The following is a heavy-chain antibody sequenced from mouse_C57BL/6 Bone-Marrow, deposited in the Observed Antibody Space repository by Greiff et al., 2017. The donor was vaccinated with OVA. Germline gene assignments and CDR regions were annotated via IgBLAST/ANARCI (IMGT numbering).Heavy chain of an antibody. CDR1: GFNIKNTY. Sequence: VQLQQSVAELVRPGASVKLSCTASGFNIKNTYMHWVKQRPEQGLEWIGEILPGSGSTNYNEKFKGKATFTADTSSNTAYMQLSSLTTEDSAIYYCASLDSSVRPFFAYWGQGTLVTVSA. D-gene: IGHD3-2*02. J-gene: IGHJ3*01. CDR2: ILPGSGST. CDR3: ASLDSSVRPFFAY. V-gene: IGHV14-3*01.